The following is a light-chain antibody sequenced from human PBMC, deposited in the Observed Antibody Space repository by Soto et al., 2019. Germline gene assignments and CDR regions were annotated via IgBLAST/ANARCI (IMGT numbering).Light chain of an antibody. V-gene: IGKV3-15*01. CDR3: QQRSNWPS. CDR1: HSVAGN. CDR2: GVS. J-gene: IGKJ5*01. Sequence: EIVMTQSPATLSVSPGETATLSCRASHSVAGNLAWYQQKPGQPPRLLIYGVSTRATGVPARFSGSGSGTDFTLTISSLEPEDFAVYYCQQRSNWPSFGQGTRLEIK.